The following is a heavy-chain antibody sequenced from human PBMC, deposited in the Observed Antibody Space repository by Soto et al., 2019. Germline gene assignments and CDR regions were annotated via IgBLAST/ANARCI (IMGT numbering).Heavy chain of an antibody. CDR3: ARGLRRSSGWYDAFHT. Sequence: ASVKVSCKASGYTFTGYYMHWMRQAPGQGLEWMGWINPTSGGTTYAQKFQGRVTMTRDTSISTGYMELSRLRSDDTAVYSCARGLRRSSGWYDAFHTWGQGTLVTVAS. D-gene: IGHD6-19*01. CDR2: INPTSGGT. CDR1: GYTFTGYY. J-gene: IGHJ5*02. V-gene: IGHV1-2*02.